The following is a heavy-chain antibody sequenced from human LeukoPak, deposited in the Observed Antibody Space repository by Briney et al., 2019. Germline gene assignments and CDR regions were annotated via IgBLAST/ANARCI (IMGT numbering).Heavy chain of an antibody. D-gene: IGHD4-17*01. CDR2: ISSSSRHI. CDR3: VRDFSTVTTAYLHH. Sequence: GGSLRLSCAASGFTFSSYSMNWVRQAPGKGLEWVSSISSSSRHIYYADSVKGRFTIFRDDAKNSLFLQMDSLRVEDTAMYYCVRDFSTVTTAYLHHWGQGTLLTVSS. V-gene: IGHV3-21*04. J-gene: IGHJ1*01. CDR1: GFTFSSYS.